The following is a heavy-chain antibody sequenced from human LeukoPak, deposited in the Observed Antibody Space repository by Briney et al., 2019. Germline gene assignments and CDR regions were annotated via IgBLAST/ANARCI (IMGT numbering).Heavy chain of an antibody. D-gene: IGHD5-24*01. Sequence: VASMTLSFTGTGGTFTIYANSWVRQAPGQGMGRMGVIIYIFSTSNYAHKFHGRVTITADESTSTSYMELTSLRSEDTAVYYCARGPLSRVGDGYNLPDFWGQGTLVTVSS. J-gene: IGHJ4*02. V-gene: IGHV1-69*13. CDR2: IIYIFSTS. CDR3: ARGPLSRVGDGYNLPDF. CDR1: GGTFTIYA.